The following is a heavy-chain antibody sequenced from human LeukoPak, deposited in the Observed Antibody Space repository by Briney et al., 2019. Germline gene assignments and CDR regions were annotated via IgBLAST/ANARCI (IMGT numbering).Heavy chain of an antibody. CDR1: GGSFSGYY. CDR3: ARETKHCSSTSCHYGMDV. D-gene: IGHD2-2*01. J-gene: IGHJ6*02. V-gene: IGHV4-34*01. Sequence: SETLSLTCAVYGGSFSGYYWSWIRQPPGKGLEWIGEINHSGSTNYNPSLKSRVTISVDTSKNQFSLKLSSVTAADTAVYYCARETKHCSSTSCHYGMDVWGQGTTVTVSS. CDR2: INHSGST.